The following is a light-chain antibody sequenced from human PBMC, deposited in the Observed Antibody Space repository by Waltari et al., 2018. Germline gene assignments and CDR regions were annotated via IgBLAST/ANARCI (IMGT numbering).Light chain of an antibody. CDR3: CSYAGTYTFLV. V-gene: IGLV2-11*01. Sequence: QSALTQPRSVSGSPGQSVTIYSTGTSNAVGGYNYFYRYQQHPGKSPKLFIYDVTKRPSGVPDRFSGSKSGNTASLTISGLQAEDEADYYCCSYAGTYTFLVFGGGTKLTVL. J-gene: IGLJ2*01. CDR2: DVT. CDR1: SNAVGGYNY.